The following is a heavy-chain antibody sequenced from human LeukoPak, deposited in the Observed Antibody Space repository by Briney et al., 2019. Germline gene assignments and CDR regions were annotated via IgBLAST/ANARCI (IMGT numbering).Heavy chain of an antibody. CDR3: ARGGRNDLRGWFDP. Sequence: PGGSLRLSCVVSGFTFSSYEMNWVRQAPGKGLEWVSYISSSGRTIYYADSVKGRFTISRDNAKNSVYLEMNGLTKNDTAVYYCARGGRNDLRGWFDPWGQGTVVTVSS. J-gene: IGHJ5*02. CDR2: ISSSGRTI. V-gene: IGHV3-48*03. CDR1: GFTFSSYE. D-gene: IGHD1-1*01.